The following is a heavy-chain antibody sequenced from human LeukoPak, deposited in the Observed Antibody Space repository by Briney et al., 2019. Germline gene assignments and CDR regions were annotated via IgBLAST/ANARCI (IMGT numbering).Heavy chain of an antibody. J-gene: IGHJ5*02. CDR3: ATTYYYDSSGPNWFDP. D-gene: IGHD3-22*01. Sequence: SETLSLTCTVSGGSISSSSYYWGWIRQPPGKGLEWIGSIYYSGSTYYNPSLKSRVTISVDTSKNQFSLKLSSVTAADTAVYYCATTYYYDSSGPNWFDPWGQGTLVTVSS. CDR2: IYYSGST. CDR1: GGSISSSSYY. V-gene: IGHV4-39*07.